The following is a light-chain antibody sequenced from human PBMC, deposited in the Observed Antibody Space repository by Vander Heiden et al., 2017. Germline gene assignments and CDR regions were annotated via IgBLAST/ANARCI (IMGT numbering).Light chain of an antibody. CDR1: NIGSKS. J-gene: IGLJ3*02. Sequence: SYVLTQPPSVSVAPGQPAKITCGGINIGSKSVHWYQQKPGQAPVLVVSDDSDRPSGIPERFSGSNSGNTATLTFSRVEVGDEADYYCQVWDNDNDLRVLGGGTKLT. CDR2: DDS. CDR3: QVWDNDNDLRV. V-gene: IGLV3-21*02.